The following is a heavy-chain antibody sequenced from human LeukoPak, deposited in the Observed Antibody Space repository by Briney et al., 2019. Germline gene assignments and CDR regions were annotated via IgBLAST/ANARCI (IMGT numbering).Heavy chain of an antibody. D-gene: IGHD3-22*01. CDR2: INHRGGT. Sequence: PSETLSLTCGVYGGSFSGYYWNWIRQSPGMGLEWIGEINHRGGTGYNPSLKSRVTMSVDTPKNVFSLKLSSVTAADTAVYYCARAYYYDSSAAIDYWGQGILVTVSS. CDR1: GGSFSGYY. CDR3: ARAYYYDSSAAIDY. J-gene: IGHJ4*02. V-gene: IGHV4-34*01.